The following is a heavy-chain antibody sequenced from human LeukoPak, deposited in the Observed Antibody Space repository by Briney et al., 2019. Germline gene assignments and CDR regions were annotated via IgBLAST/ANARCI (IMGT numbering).Heavy chain of an antibody. J-gene: IGHJ4*02. CDR2: INPSGGDT. CDR1: EYTLTNYY. CDR3: ARDHYGDYYFDS. D-gene: IGHD4-17*01. V-gene: IGHV1-46*01. Sequence: ASVKVSCKASEYTLTNYYMHWVRQAPGQGLEWMGIINPSGGDTSHAQKFQGRVTMTWDTSTSTVYMELCSLRSEDTAVYYCARDHYGDYYFDSWGQGTLVTVSS.